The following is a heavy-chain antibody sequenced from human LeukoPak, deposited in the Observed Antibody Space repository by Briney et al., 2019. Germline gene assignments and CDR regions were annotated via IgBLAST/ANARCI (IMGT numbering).Heavy chain of an antibody. CDR2: THTRGDT. D-gene: IGHD1-26*01. CDR1: GGSISGYF. Sequence: SETLSLACTVSGGSISGYFWTWIRQPAGKGLEWIGRTHTRGDTKYNPSLKSRVIMSLDTSKNQFSLNLNSVTAADTAVYYCARGSVSYYHPFDYWGQGTLVTVSS. J-gene: IGHJ4*02. V-gene: IGHV4-4*07. CDR3: ARGSVSYYHPFDY.